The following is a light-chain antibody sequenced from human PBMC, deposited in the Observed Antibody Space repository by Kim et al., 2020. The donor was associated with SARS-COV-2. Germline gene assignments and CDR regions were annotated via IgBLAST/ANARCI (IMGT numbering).Light chain of an antibody. CDR2: DVS. CDR1: SSDVGAYNY. J-gene: IGLJ2*01. V-gene: IGLV2-8*01. Sequence: QSALTQPPSASGSPGQSVTISCTGTSSDVGAYNYVSWYQQHPGKAPKLMIYDVSKRPSGVPDRFSGSKSGNTASLTVSGLQAEDEADYYCSSYGGSDNLVFGGGTQLTVL. CDR3: SSYGGSDNLV.